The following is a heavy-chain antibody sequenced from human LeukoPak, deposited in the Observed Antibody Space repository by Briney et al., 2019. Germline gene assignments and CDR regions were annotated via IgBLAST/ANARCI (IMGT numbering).Heavy chain of an antibody. J-gene: IGHJ4*02. CDR1: GFIFSNYA. Sequence: GGSLRLSCAASGFIFSNYAMSWVRQAPGKGLEWVAGISGSGGSTYYADSVKGRFTISRDNSKNTLYLQMNSLRAEDTAVYYCAKDPDLLWFGELLLGYWGQGTLVTVSS. CDR3: AKDPDLLWFGELLLGY. CDR2: ISGSGGST. V-gene: IGHV3-23*01. D-gene: IGHD3-10*01.